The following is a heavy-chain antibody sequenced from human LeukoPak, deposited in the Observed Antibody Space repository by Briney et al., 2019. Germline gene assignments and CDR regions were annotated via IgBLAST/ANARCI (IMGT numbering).Heavy chain of an antibody. CDR3: ARRRLGILDY. V-gene: IGHV4-4*09. CDR2: IYTSGST. J-gene: IGHJ4*02. Sequence: PSEILSLTCTVSGGSISSYYWSWIRQPPGKGLEWIGYIYTSGSTNNNPSLKSRVTISVDTSKNQFALKLNSVTAADTAVYYCARRRLGILDYWGQGTLVTVSS. CDR1: GGSISSYY. D-gene: IGHD7-27*01.